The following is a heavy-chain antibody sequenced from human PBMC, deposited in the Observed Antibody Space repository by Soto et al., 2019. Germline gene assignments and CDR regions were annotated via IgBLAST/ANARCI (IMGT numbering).Heavy chain of an antibody. D-gene: IGHD4-17*01. J-gene: IGHJ6*03. V-gene: IGHV1-8*01. CDR3: ARTYDVYGDYPLHSTVGYMDV. CDR2: MNPKSGNT. CDR1: GYTFTSYD. Sequence: QVQLVQSGAEVKKPGASVKVSCKASGYTFTSYDINWVRQATGQGLEWMGWMNPKSGNTGYAQKFQGRVTMTRNTSISTAYMELSSLRSDYTAVYYCARTYDVYGDYPLHSTVGYMDVWGKGTTVTVSS.